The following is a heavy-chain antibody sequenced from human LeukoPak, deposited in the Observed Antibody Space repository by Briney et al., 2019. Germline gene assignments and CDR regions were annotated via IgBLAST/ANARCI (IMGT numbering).Heavy chain of an antibody. Sequence: GGSLRLSCAASGFSFSSYTMTWVRQAPGKGLEWASSFSSGSGYIYYADSVKGRFTISRDNAKNSLYLQMNSLRAEDTAVYYCASRGITGTTVDYWGQGTLVTVSS. D-gene: IGHD1-20*01. CDR1: GFSFSSYT. CDR2: FSSGSGYI. CDR3: ASRGITGTTVDY. V-gene: IGHV3-21*01. J-gene: IGHJ4*02.